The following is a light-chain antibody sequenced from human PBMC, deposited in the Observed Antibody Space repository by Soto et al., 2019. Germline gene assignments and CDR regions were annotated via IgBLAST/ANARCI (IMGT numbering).Light chain of an antibody. CDR3: CSYAGIYTWV. CDR1: SSDVGGYNY. J-gene: IGLJ2*01. Sequence: QSVLTQPRSVSGSPGQSVTISCTGTSSDVGGYNYVSWYQQHPGKAPKFMIHDVSKRPSGVPDRFSGSKSGNTASLTISGLQAEDEADYYCCSYAGIYTWVFGGGTKVTVL. V-gene: IGLV2-11*01. CDR2: DVS.